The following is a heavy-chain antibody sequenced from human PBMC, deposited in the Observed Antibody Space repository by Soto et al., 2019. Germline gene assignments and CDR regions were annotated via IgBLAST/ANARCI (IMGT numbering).Heavy chain of an antibody. V-gene: IGHV3-23*01. CDR3: AQYARTDGYWDVDY. J-gene: IGHJ4*02. D-gene: IGHD5-12*01. CDR1: GFTFGTYT. Sequence: QLLESGGGLVQPGGSLRLSCAASGFTFGTYTMNWVRQAPGKGLEWVSGIYGNAARTFYADSVKGRFTISRDNSTNTLFLEMNSLRAEDTAVYYCAQYARTDGYWDVDYGGQGTLVPVSS. CDR2: IYGNAART.